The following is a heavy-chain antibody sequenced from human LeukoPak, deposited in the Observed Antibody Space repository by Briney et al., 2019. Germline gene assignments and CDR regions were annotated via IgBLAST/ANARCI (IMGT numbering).Heavy chain of an antibody. CDR1: GDSMSRNY. CDR2: IYYRGST. CDR3: ARRGLQDDY. V-gene: IGHV4-59*04. J-gene: IGHJ4*02. D-gene: IGHD4-17*01. Sequence: PSETLSLTCTVSGDSMSRNYWSWIRQSPGKGLEWIGYIYYRGSTYYNPSLKSRVTISVDTSKNQFSLKLSSVTAADTAVYYCARRGLQDDYWGQGALVTVSS.